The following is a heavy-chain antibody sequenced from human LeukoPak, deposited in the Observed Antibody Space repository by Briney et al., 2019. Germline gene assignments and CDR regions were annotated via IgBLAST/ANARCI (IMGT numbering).Heavy chain of an antibody. Sequence: SVKVSCKASGGTFSSYAISWVRQAPGQGLEWMGGIIPIFGTANYAQKFQGRVTITADESTSTAYMELSSLRSEDTAVYYCASSSGSGWTEGYFQHWGQGTLVTVFS. CDR3: ASSSGSGWTEGYFQH. V-gene: IGHV1-69*01. CDR2: IIPIFGTA. J-gene: IGHJ1*01. CDR1: GGTFSSYA. D-gene: IGHD6-19*01.